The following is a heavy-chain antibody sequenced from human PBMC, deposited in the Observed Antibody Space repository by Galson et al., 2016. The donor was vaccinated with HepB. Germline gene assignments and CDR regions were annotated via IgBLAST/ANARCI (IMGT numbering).Heavy chain of an antibody. CDR2: ISAYNGNT. D-gene: IGHD6-13*01. CDR3: AGSIAAATLDH. CDR1: GYSFTNYG. J-gene: IGHJ4*02. Sequence: SVKVSCKASGYSFTNYGVTWVRQAPGQGLEWVAWISAYNGNTNYAPKLQGRVTMTTDTSMATAYMELRSLRSDDTAVYYCAGSIAAATLDHWGQGTQVTVSS. V-gene: IGHV1-18*01.